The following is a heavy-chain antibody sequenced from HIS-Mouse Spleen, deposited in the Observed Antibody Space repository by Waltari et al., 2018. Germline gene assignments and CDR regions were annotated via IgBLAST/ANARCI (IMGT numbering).Heavy chain of an antibody. CDR3: AREIPYSSSWYDWYFDL. J-gene: IGHJ2*01. CDR2: IYYSGNT. V-gene: IGHV4-39*07. Sequence: QLQLQESGPGLVKPSETLSLTCTVSGGSISSSSYYWGWIRRPPGEGLEWIGSIYYSGNTYYHPSLKSRVTISVDTSKNQFSLKLSSVTAADTAVHYCAREIPYSSSWYDWYFDLWGRGTLVTVSS. CDR1: GGSISSSSYY. D-gene: IGHD6-13*01.